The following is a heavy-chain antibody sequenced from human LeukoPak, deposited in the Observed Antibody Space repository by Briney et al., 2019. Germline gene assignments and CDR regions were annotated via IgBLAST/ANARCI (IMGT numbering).Heavy chain of an antibody. Sequence: GGSLRLSCAASGFTFSSYGMHWVRQAPGKGLEWVAVISYDGSNKYYADSVKGRFTISRDNSKNTLYLQMNSLRAEDTAVYYCAKDSQALCGYPDVWGQGTLVTVSS. D-gene: IGHD6-25*01. V-gene: IGHV3-30*18. J-gene: IGHJ4*02. CDR1: GFTFSSYG. CDR2: ISYDGSNK. CDR3: AKDSQALCGYPDV.